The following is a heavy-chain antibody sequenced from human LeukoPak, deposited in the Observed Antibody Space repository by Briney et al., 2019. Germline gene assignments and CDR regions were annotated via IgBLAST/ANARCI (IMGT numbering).Heavy chain of an antibody. CDR3: ARKGSRSVVF. D-gene: IGHD4-17*01. J-gene: IGHJ4*02. Sequence: PSETLSLTCAVYGGSFSGYYWSWIRQPPGKGLEGIGEINHSGSTNYNPSLKSRVTISVDTSKNQFSLKLSSVTAADTAVYYCARKGSRSVVFWGQGTLVTVSS. V-gene: IGHV4-34*01. CDR2: INHSGST. CDR1: GGSFSGYY.